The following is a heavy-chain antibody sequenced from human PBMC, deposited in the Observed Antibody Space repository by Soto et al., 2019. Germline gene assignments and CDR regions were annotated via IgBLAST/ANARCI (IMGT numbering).Heavy chain of an antibody. CDR3: ARESEDLTSNFDY. Sequence: PGGSLRLSCAASGFTFTRYSMNWVRQAPGKGLEWVSSISSTTNYIYYGDSMKGRFTISRDNAKNSLYLEMDSLRAEDTAVYYCARESEDLTSNFDYWGQGALVTVSS. CDR2: ISSTTNYI. V-gene: IGHV3-21*06. J-gene: IGHJ4*02. CDR1: GFTFTRYS.